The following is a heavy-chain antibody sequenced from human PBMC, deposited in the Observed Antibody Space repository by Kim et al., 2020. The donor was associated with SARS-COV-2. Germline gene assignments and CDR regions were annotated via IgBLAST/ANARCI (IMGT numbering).Heavy chain of an antibody. CDR2: ISFSSTYT. J-gene: IGHJ4*02. V-gene: IGHV3-21*01. CDR1: GFTFSGFA. Sequence: GGSLRLSCTASGFTFSGFAMNWVRQAPGKGLEWVSSISFSSTYTYYADSVEGRFTISRDNAKNSLYLQMNSLRAEDTAVYYCARRGSGSYLNSFDYWGQGTLVTVSS. D-gene: IGHD3-10*01. CDR3: ARRGSGSYLNSFDY.